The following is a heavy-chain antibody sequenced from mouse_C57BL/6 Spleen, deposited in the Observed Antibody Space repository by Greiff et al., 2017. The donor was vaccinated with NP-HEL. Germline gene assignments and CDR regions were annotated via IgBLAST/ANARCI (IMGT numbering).Heavy chain of an antibody. CDR1: GYTFTSYW. CDR2: IDPSDSYT. D-gene: IGHD1-1*01. V-gene: IGHV1-50*01. CDR3: ARRGTTVGDYDYYAMDY. J-gene: IGHJ4*01. Sequence: QVQLQQPGAELVKPGASVKLSCKASGYTFTSYWMQWVKQRPGQGLEWIGEIDPSDSYTNYNQKFKGKATLTVDTSSSTAYMQLSSLTSEDSAVYYCARRGTTVGDYDYYAMDYWGQGTSVTVSS.